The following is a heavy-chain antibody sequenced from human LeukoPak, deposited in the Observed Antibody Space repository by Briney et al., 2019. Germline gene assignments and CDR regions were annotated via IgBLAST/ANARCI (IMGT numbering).Heavy chain of an antibody. V-gene: IGHV3-21*01. CDR3: ARDGSTVTNYYFDY. CDR1: GFTFSSYS. Sequence: GGSLRLSCAASGFTFSSYSMNWVRQAPGKGLEWVSSISSSSTYIYYADSVKGRFTISRDNAKNSLYLQMNGLRAEDTAVYYCARDGSTVTNYYFDYWGQGTLVTVSS. J-gene: IGHJ4*02. D-gene: IGHD4-11*01. CDR2: ISSSSTYI.